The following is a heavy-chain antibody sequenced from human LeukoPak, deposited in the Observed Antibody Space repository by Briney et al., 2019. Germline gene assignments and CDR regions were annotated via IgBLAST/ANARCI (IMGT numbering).Heavy chain of an antibody. D-gene: IGHD3-22*01. Sequence: PSETLSLTCTVSGYSISSGYYWGWIRQPPGKGLEWIGSIYHSGSTYYNPSLKSRVTISVDTSKNQFSLKLSSVTAADTAVYYCARDPDYYDSSGYLGYWGQGTLVTVSS. V-gene: IGHV4-38-2*02. CDR1: GYSISSGYY. J-gene: IGHJ4*02. CDR2: IYHSGST. CDR3: ARDPDYYDSSGYLGY.